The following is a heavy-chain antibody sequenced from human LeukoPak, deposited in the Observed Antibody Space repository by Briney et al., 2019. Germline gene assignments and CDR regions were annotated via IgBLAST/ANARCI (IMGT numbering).Heavy chain of an antibody. Sequence: RGSLRLSCAASGFTFSSYAMSWVRQAPRKGLEWVSAISGSGGSTYYADSVKGRFTISRDNSKNTLYLQMNSLRAEDTAVYYCAKGESSSGWFLFDYWGQGTLVTVSS. CDR3: AKGESSSGWFLFDY. CDR2: ISGSGGST. J-gene: IGHJ4*02. CDR1: GFTFSSYA. D-gene: IGHD6-19*01. V-gene: IGHV3-23*01.